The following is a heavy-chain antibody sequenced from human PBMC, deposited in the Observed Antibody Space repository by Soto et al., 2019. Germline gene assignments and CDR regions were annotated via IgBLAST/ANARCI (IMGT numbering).Heavy chain of an antibody. J-gene: IGHJ6*02. Sequence: GASVKVSCKASGYTFTSYYMHWVRQARGQGLEWIGWIVVGSGSTNYAQKFQERVTITRDMSTSTAYMELSSLRSEDTAVYYCCDSSGYYYPDGMDVWGQGTTVTVSS. V-gene: IGHV1-58*02. CDR2: IVVGSGST. CDR3: CDSSGYYYPDGMDV. D-gene: IGHD3-22*01. CDR1: GYTFTSYY.